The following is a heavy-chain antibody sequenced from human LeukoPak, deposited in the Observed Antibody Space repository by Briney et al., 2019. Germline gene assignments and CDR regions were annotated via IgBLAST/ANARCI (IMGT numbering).Heavy chain of an antibody. D-gene: IGHD1-26*01. CDR1: GYTFADYW. CDR3: ARHGPHSGSYVDV. V-gene: IGHV5-51*01. CDR2: IYPGDSDT. J-gene: IGHJ6*03. Sequence: GESLKISCKASGYTFADYWIGWVRQMPGIGLEWMGIIYPGDSDTRYSPSFQGQVTISADKSISTAYLQWSSLKASDTAMYYCARHGPHSGSYVDVWGKGTTVTISS.